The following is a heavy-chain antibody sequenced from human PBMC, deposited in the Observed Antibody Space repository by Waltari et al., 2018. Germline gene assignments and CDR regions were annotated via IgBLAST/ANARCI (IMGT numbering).Heavy chain of an antibody. Sequence: QVQLVQSGAEVKKPGASVKVSCKASGYTFTSYDINWVRRATGQGLEWMGWMNPNSGNTGYAQKFQGRVTMTRNTSRSTAYMELSSLRSEGTAVYYCARSIAAAGDDAFDIWGQGTMVTVSS. CDR2: MNPNSGNT. CDR1: GYTFTSYD. V-gene: IGHV1-8*01. J-gene: IGHJ3*02. CDR3: ARSIAAAGDDAFDI. D-gene: IGHD6-13*01.